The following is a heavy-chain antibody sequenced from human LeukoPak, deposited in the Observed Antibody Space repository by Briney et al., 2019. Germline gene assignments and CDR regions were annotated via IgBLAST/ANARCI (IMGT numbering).Heavy chain of an antibody. J-gene: IGHJ4*02. D-gene: IGHD3-10*01. CDR3: ARDRFSGSGSIDY. V-gene: IGHV3-21*01. CDR2: ITGNSNYI. Sequence: GGSLRLSCAASGFTFSIYSINWVRQAPGKGLEWVSFITGNSNYIYYADSVKGRFTISRDNAKNSLYLQMNSLRVEDTAVYYCARDRFSGSGSIDYWGQGTLVTVSS. CDR1: GFTFSIYS.